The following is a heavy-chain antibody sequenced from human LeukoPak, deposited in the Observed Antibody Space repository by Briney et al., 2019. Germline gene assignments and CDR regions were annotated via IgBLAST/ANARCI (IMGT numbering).Heavy chain of an antibody. V-gene: IGHV4-59*01. CDR2: IYTSGST. J-gene: IGHJ4*02. Sequence: SETLSLTCTVSGGSISSYYWSWIRQPPGKELEWIGYIYTSGSTSYNPSLKSRVTISLDTSKNQFSVQLRSVTAADTAVYYCARAPSLYYFDYWGQGTLVTVSS. CDR1: GGSISSYY. CDR3: ARAPSLYYFDY. D-gene: IGHD3-16*01.